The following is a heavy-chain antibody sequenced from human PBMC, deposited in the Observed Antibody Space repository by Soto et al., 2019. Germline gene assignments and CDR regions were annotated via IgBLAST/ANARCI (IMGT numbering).Heavy chain of an antibody. CDR3: VRVNSAYCSAGSCTRTIDGFDI. J-gene: IGHJ3*02. CDR1: GYRFSSYW. Sequence: PGESLKISCQGSGYRFSSYWIGWVRQMPGKGLEWMGIIYPGDSDTRYSPSFQGQVTISVDKSISTAFLQWSSLKASDTAMYYCVRVNSAYCSAGSCTRTIDGFDIWGQGTMVTVSS. CDR2: IYPGDSDT. D-gene: IGHD2-15*01. V-gene: IGHV5-51*01.